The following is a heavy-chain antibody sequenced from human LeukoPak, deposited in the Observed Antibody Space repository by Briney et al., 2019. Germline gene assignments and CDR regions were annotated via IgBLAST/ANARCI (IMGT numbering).Heavy chain of an antibody. J-gene: IGHJ4*02. CDR1: GGSISSYY. Sequence: SETLSLTCTVSGGSISSYYWSWIRQPPGKGLEWIGYIYYSGSTNYNPSLKSRVTISVDTSKNQFSLKLSSVTAADTAVYYCARVTDSSGWYGTYYLDYWGQGTLVTVSS. CDR3: ARVTDSSGWYGTYYLDY. CDR2: IYYSGST. D-gene: IGHD6-19*01. V-gene: IGHV4-59*01.